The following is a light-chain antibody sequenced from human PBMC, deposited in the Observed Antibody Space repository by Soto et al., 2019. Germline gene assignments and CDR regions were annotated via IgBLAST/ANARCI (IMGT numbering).Light chain of an antibody. Sequence: DIQMTQSPSTLSASVGDRVIITCRASQSISSWLAWYQQKPGKAPNLLIYKASTLKSGVPSRFSGSGSGTEFTLTISSPQPDDFATYYCQQYDNDSWTFGQGTKVEIK. V-gene: IGKV1-5*03. CDR1: QSISSW. J-gene: IGKJ1*01. CDR3: QQYDNDSWT. CDR2: KAS.